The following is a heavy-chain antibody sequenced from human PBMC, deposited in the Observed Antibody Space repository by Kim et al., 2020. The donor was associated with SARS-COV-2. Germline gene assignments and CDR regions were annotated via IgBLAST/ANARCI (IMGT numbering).Heavy chain of an antibody. J-gene: IGHJ4*02. CDR3: AKAEVTLGFYSNYRHYFDY. Sequence: GRFTISRNNTKNSLYLQMNSLRAEDTAVYYCAKAEVTLGFYSNYRHYFDYWGQGTLVTVSS. D-gene: IGHD4-4*01. V-gene: IGHV3-23*01.